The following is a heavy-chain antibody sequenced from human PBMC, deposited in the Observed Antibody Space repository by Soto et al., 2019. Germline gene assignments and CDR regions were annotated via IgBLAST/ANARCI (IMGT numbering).Heavy chain of an antibody. J-gene: IGHJ4*02. CDR2: IYWDGDK. D-gene: IGHD3-3*01. V-gene: IGHV2-5*02. CDR3: AHRLKKPGTYYDFWSDHVVSYFDS. CDR1: GFSLSTSGVG. Sequence: QITLKESGPTLVKPTQTLTLTCTFSGFSLSTSGVGVGWIRQPPGKALEWLALIYWDGDKRYSPSLKSRLTNTKDTSETQVVPTMTNMHPVDTATYYCAHRLKKPGTYYDFWSDHVVSYFDSWGQGTLVTVSS.